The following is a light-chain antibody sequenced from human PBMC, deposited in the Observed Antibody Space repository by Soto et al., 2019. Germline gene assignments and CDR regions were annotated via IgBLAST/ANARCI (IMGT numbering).Light chain of an antibody. CDR2: DAS. J-gene: IGKJ4*01. V-gene: IGKV3-11*01. CDR3: QQRIRWPLT. CDR1: QSLKRS. Sequence: GLSAAPAPRALSGGRRATLSCRDSQSLKRSLVWYQQKPGQAPRLLIYDASNRVTGIPAMFSGTGSGPDFNLTISRLQPADLAIHSCQQRIRWPLTFRAGTKVDIK.